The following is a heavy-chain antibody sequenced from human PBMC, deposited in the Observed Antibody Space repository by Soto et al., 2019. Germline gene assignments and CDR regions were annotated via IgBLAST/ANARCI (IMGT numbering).Heavy chain of an antibody. J-gene: IGHJ6*02. CDR3: ASPNKGMGNGYYGMDV. Sequence: QLQLQESGPGLVKPSETLSLTCTVSGGSISSSSYYWGWIRQPPGKGLEWIGNIYYSGSTYYNPSLKSRVTLSVDNSKKKLSLKLSYVTAADTAVYYCASPNKGMGNGYYGMDVWGQGTTVIVSS. D-gene: IGHD5-18*01. CDR1: GGSISSSSYY. CDR2: IYYSGST. V-gene: IGHV4-39*01.